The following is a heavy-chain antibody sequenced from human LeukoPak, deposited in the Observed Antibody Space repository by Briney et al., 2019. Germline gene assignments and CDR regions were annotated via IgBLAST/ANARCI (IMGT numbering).Heavy chain of an antibody. J-gene: IGHJ4*02. CDR2: IYHSGST. CDR1: GYSISSGYY. D-gene: IGHD6-19*01. Sequence: SETLSLTCTVSGYSISSGYYWGWIRQPPGKGLEWIGNIYHSGSTYYNPSLKSRVTISVDTSKNQFSLKLSSVTAADTAVYYCANIAVASFDYWGQGTLVTVSS. V-gene: IGHV4-38-2*02. CDR3: ANIAVASFDY.